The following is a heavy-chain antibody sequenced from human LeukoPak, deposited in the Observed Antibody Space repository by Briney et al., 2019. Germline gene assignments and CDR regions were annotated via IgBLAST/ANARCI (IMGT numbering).Heavy chain of an antibody. D-gene: IGHD1-26*01. V-gene: IGHV3-23*01. CDR2: ISGYGGGGST. CDR3: AKDGGGSYSEFDY. Sequence: GGSLRLSCAASGFTFSSYAMSWVRQAPGKGLEWVSSISGYGGGGSTDYADSVKGRFTISRDSSKNTLYLQMNSLRAEDTAVYYCAKDGGGSYSEFDYWGQGTLVTVSS. CDR1: GFTFSSYA. J-gene: IGHJ4*02.